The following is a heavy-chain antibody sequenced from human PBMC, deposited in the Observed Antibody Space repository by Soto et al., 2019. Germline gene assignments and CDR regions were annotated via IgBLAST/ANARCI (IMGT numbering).Heavy chain of an antibody. V-gene: IGHV3-33*01. CDR2: IVREGTEQ. D-gene: IGHD4-17*01. J-gene: IGHJ4*02. Sequence: QAPGKRLEWLAVIVREGTEQYYADSVKGRFTISRDNSKNTLYLQMNSLRVDDTAVYYCARDDDYPDNGFDYWGQGTLLTVSS. CDR3: ARDDDYPDNGFDY.